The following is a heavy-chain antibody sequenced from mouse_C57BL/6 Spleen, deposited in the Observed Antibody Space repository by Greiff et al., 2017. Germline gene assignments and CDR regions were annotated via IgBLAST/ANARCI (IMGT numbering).Heavy chain of an antibody. V-gene: IGHV5-17*01. J-gene: IGHJ4*01. CDR1: GFTFSDYG. D-gene: IGHD1-1*01. CDR2: ISSGSSTI. CDR3: ARSYYGSSADYAMDY. Sequence: EVKVVESGGGLVKPGGSLKLSCAASGFTFSDYGMHWVRQAPEKGLEWVAYISSGSSTIYYADTVKGRFTISRDNAKNTLFLQMTSLRSEDTAMYYCARSYYGSSADYAMDYWGQGTSVTVSS.